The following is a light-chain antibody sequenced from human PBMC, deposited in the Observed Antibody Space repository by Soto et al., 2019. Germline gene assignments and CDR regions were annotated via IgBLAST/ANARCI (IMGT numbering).Light chain of an antibody. J-gene: IGLJ3*02. CDR3: SSYTNTSTLV. Sequence: QSALTQPASVSGSPGQSITISCTGTSSDVGAYNLVSWYQQHPGRAPKLFIFDVSDRPSGVSDRFSGSKSGNTASLTISGLQAEDEASYYCSSYTNTSTLVFGGGTKVTAL. CDR1: SSDVGAYNL. CDR2: DVS. V-gene: IGLV2-14*02.